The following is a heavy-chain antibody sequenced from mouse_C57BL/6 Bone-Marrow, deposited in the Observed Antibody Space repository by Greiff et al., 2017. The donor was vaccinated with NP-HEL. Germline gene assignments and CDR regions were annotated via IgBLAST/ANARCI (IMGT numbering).Heavy chain of an antibody. D-gene: IGHD2-3*01. Sequence: QVQLQQPGAELVRPGTSVKLSCKASGYTFTSYWMHWVKQRPGQGLEWIGVIDPSDSYTNYNQKFKGKATLTVDTSSSTAYMQLSSLTSEDSAVYYCARRAGYYVPPYYFDYWGQGTTLTVSS. CDR3: ARRAGYYVPPYYFDY. J-gene: IGHJ2*01. CDR1: GYTFTSYW. V-gene: IGHV1-59*01. CDR2: IDPSDSYT.